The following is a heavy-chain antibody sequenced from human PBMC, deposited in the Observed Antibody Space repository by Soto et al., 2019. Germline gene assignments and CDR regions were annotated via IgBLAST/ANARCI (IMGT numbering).Heavy chain of an antibody. CDR2: IYPGDSDT. V-gene: IGHV5-51*01. J-gene: IGHJ4*01. D-gene: IGHD3-10*01. CDR1: GYSFTTYW. Sequence: GEPLKIYCKGSGYSFTTYWIAWVRQMPGKGLEWVGIIYPGDSDTRYSPSFEGHVTISVDKSISTAFLQWNSLKASDNAIYYCARHSTSAPKDYWGQVTLFTVSS. CDR3: ARHSTSAPKDY.